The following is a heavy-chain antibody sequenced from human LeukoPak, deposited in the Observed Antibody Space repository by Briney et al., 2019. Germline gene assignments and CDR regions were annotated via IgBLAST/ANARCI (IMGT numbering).Heavy chain of an antibody. J-gene: IGHJ6*03. Sequence: GGSLRLSCAASGFTFTTYNMIWVRQAPGKGLEWVSFISNSGSTTYYADSVKGRFTLSRDNAKNSLYLQMNTLRSEDTAVYYCARERNFYYMDVWGKGTRVTVSS. CDR2: ISNSGSTT. V-gene: IGHV3-48*04. CDR3: ARERNFYYMDV. CDR1: GFTFTTYN.